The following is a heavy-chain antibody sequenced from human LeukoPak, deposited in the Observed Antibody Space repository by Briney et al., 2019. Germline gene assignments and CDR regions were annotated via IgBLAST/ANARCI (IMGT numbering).Heavy chain of an antibody. J-gene: IGHJ4*02. Sequence: GGSLRLSCAASGFTFSNYSMNWVRQAPGKGLEWVSSISSESNYIYYADSIQGRFTISRDNAENSLYLQMNSLRAEDTAVYYCATLQLGPTTNYWGQGTLVTVSS. CDR2: ISSESNYI. V-gene: IGHV3-21*01. D-gene: IGHD1-26*01. CDR3: ATLQLGPTTNY. CDR1: GFTFSNYS.